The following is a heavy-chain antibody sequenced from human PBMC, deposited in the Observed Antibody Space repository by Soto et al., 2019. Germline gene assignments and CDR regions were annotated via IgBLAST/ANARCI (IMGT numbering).Heavy chain of an antibody. CDR2: IIPIFGTA. D-gene: IGHD3-10*01. V-gene: IGHV1-69*13. Sequence: SVKVSCKASGGTFSTYGISWVRQAPEQGLEWMGGIIPIFGTANYAQKFQGRVTITADESTFTAYMELNSLRSDDTAVYYCARAVETMVLPYGMDVWG. CDR3: ARAVETMVLPYGMDV. J-gene: IGHJ6*02. CDR1: GGTFSTYG.